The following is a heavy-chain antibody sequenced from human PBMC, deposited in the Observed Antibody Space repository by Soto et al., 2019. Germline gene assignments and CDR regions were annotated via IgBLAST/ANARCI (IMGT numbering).Heavy chain of an antibody. CDR1: GGSISSSY. V-gene: IGHV4-59*01. J-gene: IGHJ5*02. CDR3: ARGYWFDP. Sequence: SETLSLTCTVSGGSISSSYWSWIRQPPGKGLEWLAYIYDDGSANYNPSLKSRATISLDMSKNQFSLKLTSVTVADTAVYYCARGYWFDPWGPGTLVTVSS. CDR2: IYDDGSA.